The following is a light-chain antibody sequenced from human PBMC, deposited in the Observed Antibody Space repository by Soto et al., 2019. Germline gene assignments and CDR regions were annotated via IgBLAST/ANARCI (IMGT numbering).Light chain of an antibody. CDR3: QHYVSPPIT. Sequence: EIVMTQSPATLSLSPGERATLSCRASQSVSSNLAWYQQKPGQAPRLLIYGASSRATGIPDRFSGSGSGTEFTLTISRLEPEDFAVYYCQHYVSPPITFGQGTRLEIK. V-gene: IGKV3-20*01. J-gene: IGKJ5*01. CDR2: GAS. CDR1: QSVSSN.